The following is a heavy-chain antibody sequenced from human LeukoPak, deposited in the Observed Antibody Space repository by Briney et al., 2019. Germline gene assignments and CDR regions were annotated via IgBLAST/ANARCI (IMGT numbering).Heavy chain of an antibody. J-gene: IGHJ4*02. CDR3: AKDFVYPDLFDY. CDR1: GFTFSSYA. V-gene: IGHV3-23*01. D-gene: IGHD5/OR15-5a*01. CDR2: ISGSGGST. Sequence: PGGSLRLSCAASGFTFSSYAMSWVRQAPGKGLEWVSAISGSGGSTYYADSVKGRFTIFRDNSKNTLYLQMNSLRAEDTAVYYCAKDFVYPDLFDYWGQGTLVTVSS.